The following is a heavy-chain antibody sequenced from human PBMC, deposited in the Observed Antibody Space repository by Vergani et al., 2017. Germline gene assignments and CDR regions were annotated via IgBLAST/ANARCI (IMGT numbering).Heavy chain of an antibody. D-gene: IGHD5-18*01. CDR3: ARQVGYSYGHDV. J-gene: IGHJ4*02. CDR1: YYSISSAYY. V-gene: IGHV4-38-2*01. Sequence: QVQLQESGPGLVKPSETLSLTCAVSYYSISSAYYWGWSRQPPGKGLEWIGSIHHSGSTSYNPSLKSRVTISVDTSKNQFSLKLTSVTAADTAVYYCARQVGYSYGHDVWGQGTLVTVSP. CDR2: IHHSGST.